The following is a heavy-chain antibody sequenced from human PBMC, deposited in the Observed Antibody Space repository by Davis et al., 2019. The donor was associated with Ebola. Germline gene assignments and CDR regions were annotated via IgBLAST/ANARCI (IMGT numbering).Heavy chain of an antibody. CDR1: GGSISSYY. Sequence: PSETLSLICTVSGGSISSYYWSWIRQPPGKGLEWIGYIYYSGSTYYNPSLKSRVTISVDTSKNQFSLKLSSVTAADTAVYYCARGLRYGDPFDYWGQGTLVTVSS. CDR2: IYYSGST. V-gene: IGHV4-30-4*01. D-gene: IGHD4-17*01. J-gene: IGHJ4*02. CDR3: ARGLRYGDPFDY.